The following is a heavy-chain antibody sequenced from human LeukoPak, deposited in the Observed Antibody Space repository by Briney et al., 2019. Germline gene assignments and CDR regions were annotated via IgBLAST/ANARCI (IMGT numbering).Heavy chain of an antibody. CDR1: AFTFSVYT. D-gene: IGHD2/OR15-2a*01. CDR2: IRYDGSNK. J-gene: IGHJ4*02. V-gene: IGHV3-30*02. Sequence: PGGSLRLSCAASAFTFSVYTFHWVRQAPGKGLEWVAFIRYDGSNKYYADSVKGRFTISRDNSKNTLYLQMNSLRTEDTAVYYCVSYYLGYWGQGTLVTVSS. CDR3: VSYYLGY.